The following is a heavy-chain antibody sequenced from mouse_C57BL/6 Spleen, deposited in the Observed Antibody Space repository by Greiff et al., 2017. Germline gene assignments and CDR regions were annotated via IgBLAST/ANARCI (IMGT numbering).Heavy chain of an antibody. Sequence: QVQLQQSGPELVKPGASVKISCKASGYAFSSSWMNWVKQRPGKGLEWIGRIYPGDGDTNYNGKFKGKATLTAAKSASTAYMQLSSLTSEDSAVYFCAREGNWDGGQLAYWGQGTLVTVSA. J-gene: IGHJ3*01. CDR2: IYPGDGDT. D-gene: IGHD4-1*01. CDR1: GYAFSSSW. CDR3: AREGNWDGGQLAY. V-gene: IGHV1-82*01.